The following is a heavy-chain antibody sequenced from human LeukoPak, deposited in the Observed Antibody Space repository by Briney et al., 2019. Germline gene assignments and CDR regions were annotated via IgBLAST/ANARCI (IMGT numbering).Heavy chain of an antibody. CDR1: GFTFSSYS. CDR2: ISSSGSTI. V-gene: IGHV3-48*04. Sequence: GGSLRLSCAASGFTFSSYSMNWVRQAPGKGLEWVSYISSSGSTIYYADSVKGRFTISRDNAKNSLYLQMNSLRAEDTAVYYCARDLMMFDFWSGHPKPIGYWGQGTLVTVSS. D-gene: IGHD3-3*01. CDR3: ARDLMMFDFWSGHPKPIGY. J-gene: IGHJ4*02.